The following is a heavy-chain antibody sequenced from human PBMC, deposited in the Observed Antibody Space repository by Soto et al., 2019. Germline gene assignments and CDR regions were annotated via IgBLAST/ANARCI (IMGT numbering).Heavy chain of an antibody. D-gene: IGHD4-17*01. CDR3: LDGDYN. V-gene: IGHV3-48*01. Sequence: EVQLVESGGGLVQPGGSLRLSCAASGITFSTYTMNWVRQAPGKGLEWVSYISRSGGTTYYADSVKCRFTISRDNAKNSLYLQMNSLRAEDTALYYCLDGDYNWGQGTLVTVSS. CDR2: ISRSGGTT. J-gene: IGHJ4*02. CDR1: GITFSTYT.